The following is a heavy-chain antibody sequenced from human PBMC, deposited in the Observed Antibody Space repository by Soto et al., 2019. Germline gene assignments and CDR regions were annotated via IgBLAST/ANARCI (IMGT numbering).Heavy chain of an antibody. CDR1: GFTFSSYG. V-gene: IGHV3-30*18. Sequence: GSLRLSCAASGFTFSSYGMHWVRQAPGKGLEWVAVISYDGSNKYYADSVKGRFTISRDNSKNTLYLQMNSLRAEDTAVYYCAKDQYSSSSTPFQHWGQGTLVTVSS. CDR3: AKDQYSSSSTPFQH. J-gene: IGHJ1*01. CDR2: ISYDGSNK. D-gene: IGHD6-6*01.